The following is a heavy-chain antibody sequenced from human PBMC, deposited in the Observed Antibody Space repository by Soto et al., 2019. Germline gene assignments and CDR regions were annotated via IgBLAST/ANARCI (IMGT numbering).Heavy chain of an antibody. Sequence: QVQLQESGPGLVKPSQTLSLTCTVSGGSISSGGYYWSWIRQHPGKGLEWIGYIYYSGSTYYNPSLKRRVTISRDPSKTQFALKLSSVTAADTAVYYCARTRDVLLSTPPPVDPWGQGTLVTVSS. V-gene: IGHV4-31*03. CDR3: ARTRDVLLSTPPPVDP. D-gene: IGHD3-10*01. CDR1: GGSISSGGYY. J-gene: IGHJ5*02. CDR2: IYYSGST.